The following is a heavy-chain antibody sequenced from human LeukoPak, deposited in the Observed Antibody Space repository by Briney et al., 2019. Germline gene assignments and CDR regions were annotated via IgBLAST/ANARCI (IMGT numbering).Heavy chain of an antibody. CDR1: GYTFASYG. D-gene: IGHD6-13*01. J-gene: IGHJ6*02. V-gene: IGHV1-18*01. CDR3: ARDRASSWPPGYYYYGMDV. Sequence: ASVKVSCKASGYTFASYGISWVRQAAGQGLEWMGWISAYNGNTNYAQKLQGRVTMATDTSTSTAYMELRSLRSDDTAVYYCARDRASSWPPGYYYYGMDVWGQGTTVTVSS. CDR2: ISAYNGNT.